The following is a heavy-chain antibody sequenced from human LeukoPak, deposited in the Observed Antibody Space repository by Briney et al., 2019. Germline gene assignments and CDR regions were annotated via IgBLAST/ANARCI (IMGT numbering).Heavy chain of an antibody. D-gene: IGHD5-18*01. CDR2: IWYDGSNK. CDR1: GFTFSSYG. J-gene: IGHJ4*02. Sequence: GGSLRLSCAASGFTFSSYGMHWVRQAPGKGLEWVAVIWYDGSNKYYADSVKGRFTISRDNSKNTLYLQMNSLRAEDTAAYYCARVGAAMVTTYYFDYWGQGTLVTVSS. CDR3: ARVGAAMVTTYYFDY. V-gene: IGHV3-33*01.